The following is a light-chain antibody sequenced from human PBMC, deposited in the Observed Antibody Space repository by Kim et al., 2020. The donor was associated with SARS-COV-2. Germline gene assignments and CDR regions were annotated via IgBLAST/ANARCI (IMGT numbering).Light chain of an antibody. CDR1: QSVDGW. CDR2: QAS. CDR3: KQYETYWT. Sequence: DIQMTQSPSTLSAFVGNRVTITCRASQSVDGWLGWYQQKPGKAPKLLIYQASKLASGVPSRFSGSGSGTDFTLTISNLQPDDSAIYYCKQYETYWTFGPGTKVEI. J-gene: IGKJ1*01. V-gene: IGKV1-5*03.